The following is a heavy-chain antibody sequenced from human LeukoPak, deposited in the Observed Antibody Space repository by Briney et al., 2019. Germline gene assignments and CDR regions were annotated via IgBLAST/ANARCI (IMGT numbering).Heavy chain of an antibody. Sequence: PGGSLRLSCAASGFTFSSYAMSWVSQAPGKGLEWVSAISGSGGSTYYADAVKGRFTISRDNSKNTLYLQMNSLRAEDTAVYYCAKAPYPGRGLRLGELSSHWGQGALVTVSS. D-gene: IGHD3-16*02. CDR2: ISGSGGST. J-gene: IGHJ4*02. CDR1: GFTFSSYA. V-gene: IGHV3-23*01. CDR3: AKAPYPGRGLRLGELSSH.